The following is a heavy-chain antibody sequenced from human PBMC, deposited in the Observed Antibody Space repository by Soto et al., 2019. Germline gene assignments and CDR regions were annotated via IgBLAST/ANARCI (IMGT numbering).Heavy chain of an antibody. J-gene: IGHJ6*03. CDR1: GGSISSYY. CDR2: IYYSGST. Sequence: SETLSLTCTVSGGSISSYYWSWIRQPPGKGLEWIGYIYYSGSTNYNPSLKSRVTISVDTSKNQFSLKLSSVTAADTAVYYCARAAVVPAAKNYYYYYMDVWGKGTTVTVSS. CDR3: ARAAVVPAAKNYYYYYMDV. V-gene: IGHV4-59*01. D-gene: IGHD2-2*01.